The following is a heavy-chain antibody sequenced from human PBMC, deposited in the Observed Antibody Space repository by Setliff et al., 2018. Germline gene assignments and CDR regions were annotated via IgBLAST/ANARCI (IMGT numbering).Heavy chain of an antibody. D-gene: IGHD4-17*01. J-gene: IGHJ2*01. V-gene: IGHV4-34*01. CDR1: GGSFSGYY. CDR3: ARHRRPDYGDFISWYFDL. CDR2: INHSGST. Sequence: SETLSLTCAVYGGSFSGYYWSWIRQPPGKGLEWIGEINHSGSTNYNPSLKSRVTISVDTSKNQFSLRLNSVTAADTAVYFCARHRRPDYGDFISWYFDLWGRGTLVTVSS.